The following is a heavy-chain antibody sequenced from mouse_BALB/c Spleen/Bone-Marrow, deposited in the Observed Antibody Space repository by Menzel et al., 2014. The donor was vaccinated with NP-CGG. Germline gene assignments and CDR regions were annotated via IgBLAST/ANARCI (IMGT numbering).Heavy chain of an antibody. V-gene: IGHV1-53*01. CDR1: GYTFTSYY. Sequence: QVHVKQSGAELVKPGASVKLPCKASGYTFTSYYMYWVKQRPGQGLEWIGGINPSNGGTNFNEKFKSKATLTVDKSSSTAYMQLSSLTSEDSAVYYCTRSEPFAYWGQGTLVTVSA. CDR3: TRSEPFAY. J-gene: IGHJ3*01. CDR2: INPSNGGT.